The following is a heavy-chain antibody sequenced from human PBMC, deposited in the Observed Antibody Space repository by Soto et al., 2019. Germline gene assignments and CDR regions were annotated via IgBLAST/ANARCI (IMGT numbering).Heavy chain of an antibody. D-gene: IGHD6-13*01. Sequence: EVQLVESGGGVLQPGGSLRLSGVGSGFTFSTNSMNWVRQAPGKGLEWVSYISGSGIPVYYADSVKGRFTVSRDNAKNSLYLQMNSLRAEDTAVYYCARDHLGAAAGVWGHGTLVTVSS. V-gene: IGHV3-48*01. CDR2: ISGSGIPV. CDR1: GFTFSTNS. J-gene: IGHJ4*01. CDR3: ARDHLGAAAGV.